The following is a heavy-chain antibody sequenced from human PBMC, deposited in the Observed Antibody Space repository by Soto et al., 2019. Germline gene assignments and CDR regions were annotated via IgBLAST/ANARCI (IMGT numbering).Heavy chain of an antibody. V-gene: IGHV4-31*03. Sequence: QVQLQESGPGLVKPSQTLSLTCTVSGGSIRSGGYYWSWVRQNLRKGLEWIGNIYYSGNTYYNPSLKSRLTISVDTSKNQFSLNLSSVTAADTAVYYCARDRLMATAGTARHYFGLDVWGQGTTVTVSS. CDR1: GGSIRSGGYY. J-gene: IGHJ6*02. CDR2: IYYSGNT. D-gene: IGHD5-18*01. CDR3: ARDRLMATAGTARHYFGLDV.